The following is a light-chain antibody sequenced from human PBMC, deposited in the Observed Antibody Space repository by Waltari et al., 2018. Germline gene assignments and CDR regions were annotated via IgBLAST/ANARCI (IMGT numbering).Light chain of an antibody. CDR1: QSVLSSSNNKNY. Sequence: DIVMTQSPDSLAVSLGERATINCKYSQSVLSSSNNKNYLAWYQQKPGQPPKLLIYWASTRESGVPDRFSGSGSGTDFTLTISSLQAEDVAVYYCQQYYSTPPLTFGGGTKVEIK. V-gene: IGKV4-1*01. J-gene: IGKJ4*01. CDR3: QQYYSTPPLT. CDR2: WAS.